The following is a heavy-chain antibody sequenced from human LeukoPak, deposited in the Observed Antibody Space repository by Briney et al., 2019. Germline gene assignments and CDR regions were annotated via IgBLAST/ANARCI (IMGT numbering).Heavy chain of an antibody. V-gene: IGHV1-8*01. CDR2: MNANSGNT. CDR1: GYTFTSYD. CDR3: ARGPAASHRNWFDP. Sequence: GASVKVSCKASGYTFTSYDINWVRQATGQGLEWMGWMNANSGNTGYPQKFQGRVTMTRNTSISTAYMELSSLRSEDTAVYYCARGPAASHRNWFDPWGQGTLVTVSS. D-gene: IGHD2-15*01. J-gene: IGHJ5*02.